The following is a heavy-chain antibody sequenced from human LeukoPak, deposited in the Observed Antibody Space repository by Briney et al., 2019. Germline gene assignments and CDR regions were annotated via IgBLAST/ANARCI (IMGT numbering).Heavy chain of an antibody. V-gene: IGHV4-61*08. Sequence: SQTLSLTCAVSGVSISSNGYSWSWIRQPPGKGLEWIGYIYYSGSTNYNPSLKSRVTISVDTSKNQFSLKLSSVTAADTAVYYCAREDTVTTGVDYWGQGTLVTVSS. J-gene: IGHJ4*02. D-gene: IGHD4-17*01. CDR2: IYYSGST. CDR3: AREDTVTTGVDY. CDR1: GVSISSNGYS.